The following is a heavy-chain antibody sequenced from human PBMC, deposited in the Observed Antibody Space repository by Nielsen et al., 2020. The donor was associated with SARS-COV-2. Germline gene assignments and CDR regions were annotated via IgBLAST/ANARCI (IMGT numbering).Heavy chain of an antibody. Sequence: SETLSLTCTVSGGSISSYYWSWIRQPPGKGLEWIGYIYYSGSTNYNPSLKSRVTISVDTSKNQFSLKLSSVTAADTAVYYCARDRIGYCSSTSCYYDAFDIWGQGTMVTVSS. CDR2: IYYSGST. CDR1: GGSISSYY. J-gene: IGHJ3*02. D-gene: IGHD2-2*01. V-gene: IGHV4-59*12. CDR3: ARDRIGYCSSTSCYYDAFDI.